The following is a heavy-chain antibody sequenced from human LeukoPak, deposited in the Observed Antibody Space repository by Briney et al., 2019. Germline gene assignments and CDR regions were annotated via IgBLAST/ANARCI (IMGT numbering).Heavy chain of an antibody. CDR3: ARMSYSSGWYRWFDP. V-gene: IGHV4-38-2*01. CDR2: IYHSGST. CDR1: GYSIGSGYY. J-gene: IGHJ5*02. Sequence: PSETLSLTCAVSGYSIGSGYYWGWIRQPPGKGLEWIGSIYHSGSTYYNPSLKSRVTISVDTSKNQFSLKLSSVTAADTAVYYCARMSYSSGWYRWFDPWGQGTLVTVSS. D-gene: IGHD6-19*01.